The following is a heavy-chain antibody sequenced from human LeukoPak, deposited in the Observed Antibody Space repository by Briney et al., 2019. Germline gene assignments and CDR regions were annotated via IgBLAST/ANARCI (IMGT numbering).Heavy chain of an antibody. Sequence: SETPSLTCTVSGGSLSDYYWSWIRQPPAKGLEWLGFIYYSGGTNYHPSLKGRLTMSVDTSKNQFSLRLSSVTAADTAVYYCARCPYYYDSSDYSNCYYYGMDVWGQGTTVTVSS. CDR3: ARCPYYYDSSDYSNCYYYGMDV. D-gene: IGHD3-22*01. J-gene: IGHJ6*02. V-gene: IGHV4-59*13. CDR2: IYYSGGT. CDR1: GGSLSDYY.